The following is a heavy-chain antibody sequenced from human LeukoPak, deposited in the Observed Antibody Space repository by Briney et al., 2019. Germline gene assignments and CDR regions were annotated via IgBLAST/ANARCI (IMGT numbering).Heavy chain of an antibody. D-gene: IGHD3-22*01. CDR2: IQDDGATT. J-gene: IGHJ4*02. V-gene: IGHV3-30*02. CDR3: ATQSIALVVVISPFDY. Sequence: GGSLRLSCAASGLTFSNFPMHWVRQAPGKGLEWVALIQDDGATTNYVDSVRGRFTISRDNSKSTVYLQMNSLKPDDTAVYYCATQSIALVVVISPFDYWGQGTLVTVSS. CDR1: GLTFSNFP.